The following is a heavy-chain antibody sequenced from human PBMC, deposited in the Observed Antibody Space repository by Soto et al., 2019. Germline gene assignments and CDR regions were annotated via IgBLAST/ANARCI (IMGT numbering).Heavy chain of an antibody. CDR2: IYHSGST. D-gene: IGHD2-2*02. CDR3: ASGLNTAAPLDY. J-gene: IGHJ4*02. V-gene: IGHV4-30-2*01. CDR1: GGSISSGGYS. Sequence: QLQLQESGSGLVKPSQTLSLTCAVSGGSISSGGYSWSWIRQPPGKGLEWIGYIYHSGSTYYNPCLKSRVTVAVDRSKNQFSMNLSSVSVAESAVYYCASGLNTAAPLDYWGQGTVVTVSS.